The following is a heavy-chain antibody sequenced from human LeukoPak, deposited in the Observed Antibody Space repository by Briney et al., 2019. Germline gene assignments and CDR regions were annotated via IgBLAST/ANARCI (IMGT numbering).Heavy chain of an antibody. V-gene: IGHV1-2*02. Sequence: EASVKVSCKASGYTFTGYYMHWVRQAPGQGLEWMGWINLNSGGTNYAQKFQGRVTMTRDTSITTAYMELNRVISDDTAVYYCATLEKGYNYASNYYMDVWGKGTTVTVSS. J-gene: IGHJ6*03. D-gene: IGHD3-16*01. CDR3: ATLEKGYNYASNYYMDV. CDR2: INLNSGGT. CDR1: GYTFTGYY.